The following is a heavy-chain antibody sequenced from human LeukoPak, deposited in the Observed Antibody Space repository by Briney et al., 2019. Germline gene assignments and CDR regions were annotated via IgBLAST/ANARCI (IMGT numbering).Heavy chain of an antibody. CDR2: ISSSSSYI. Sequence: GGSLRLSCAASGFTFSSYSMNWVRQPPGKGLEWVSSISSSSSYIYYADSVKGRFTISRDNSKNTLYLQMNSLRAEDTAVYYCAKSYDILTGYYGPGAFDIWGQGTMVTVSS. D-gene: IGHD3-9*01. CDR3: AKSYDILTGYYGPGAFDI. CDR1: GFTFSSYS. V-gene: IGHV3-21*04. J-gene: IGHJ3*02.